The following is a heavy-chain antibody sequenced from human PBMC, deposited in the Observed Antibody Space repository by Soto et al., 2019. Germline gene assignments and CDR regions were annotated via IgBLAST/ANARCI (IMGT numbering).Heavy chain of an antibody. CDR1: GFTFSIYS. J-gene: IGHJ6*03. CDR2: ISSSGSYI. V-gene: IGHV3-21*01. CDR3: ATDRSPMLDRAPHGDYYMDV. Sequence: EVQLVESGGGLVKPGESLRLSCAASGFTFSIYSMNWVRQAPGKGLEWVSSISSSGSYIYYADSVKGRFTISKDNAKNFLYLEMNSLRGEDTAVYYSATDRSPMLDRAPHGDYYMDVWGKGTTVTVSS. D-gene: IGHD3-10*02.